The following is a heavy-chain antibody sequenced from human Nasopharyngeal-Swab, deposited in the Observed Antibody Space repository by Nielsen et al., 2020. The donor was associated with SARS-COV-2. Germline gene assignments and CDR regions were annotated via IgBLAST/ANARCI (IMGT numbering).Heavy chain of an antibody. D-gene: IGHD4-17*01. J-gene: IGHJ6*03. V-gene: IGHV4-61*02. CDR1: GGSISSGSYY. CDR2: IYTSGST. CDR3: ARGLRGVTTYYYYYYMDV. Sequence: SETLSLTCTVSGGSISSGSYYWSWIRQPAGKGLEWIGRIYTSGSTNYNPSLKSRVTISVDTSKNQFSLKLSSVTAADTAMYYCARGLRGVTTYYYYYYMDVWGKGTTVTVSS.